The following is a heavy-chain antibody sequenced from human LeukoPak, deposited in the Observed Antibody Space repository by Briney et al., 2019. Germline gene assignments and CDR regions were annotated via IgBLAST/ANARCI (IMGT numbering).Heavy chain of an antibody. CDR1: GGSFSGYY. CDR3: ARTQTGTTSRSDYFDY. V-gene: IGHV4-34*01. D-gene: IGHD1-1*01. Sequence: PSETLSLTCAVYGGSFSGYYWSWIRQPPGKGLEWIGEINHSGSINYNPSLKSRVTISVDTSKNQFSLKLSSVTAADTAVYYCARTQTGTTSRSDYFDYWGQGTLVTVSS. J-gene: IGHJ4*02. CDR2: INHSGSI.